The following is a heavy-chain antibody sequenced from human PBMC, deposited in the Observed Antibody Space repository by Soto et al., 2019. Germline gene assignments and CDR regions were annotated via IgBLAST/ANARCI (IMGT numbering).Heavy chain of an antibody. CDR3: ARSETAGHRGFDI. Sequence: QVQLVQSGAEMREPGSSVKVSCKASGGTFSSSAINWLRQAPGQGPEWMGGIIRTFGTANYIEKFRGRVTITADPSTSTAYMEVSSLTSEDTAMYFCARSETAGHRGFDIWGQGTMVTVSS. V-gene: IGHV1-69*01. J-gene: IGHJ3*02. D-gene: IGHD6-19*01. CDR2: IIRTFGTA. CDR1: GGTFSSSA.